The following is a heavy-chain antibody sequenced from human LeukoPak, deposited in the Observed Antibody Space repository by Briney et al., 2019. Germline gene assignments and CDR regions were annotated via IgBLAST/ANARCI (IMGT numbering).Heavy chain of an antibody. J-gene: IGHJ5*02. CDR3: ARDGITIFGVVKDWFDP. CDR2: TKEDGREK. Sequence: GGSLRLSCGASGFTFSSYWMSWVRQAPGKGLEWVANTKEDGREKYYVDSVKGRFTISRDNTKNSLYLQMNSLRAEDTAVYYCARDGITIFGVVKDWFDPWGQGTLVTVSS. D-gene: IGHD3-3*01. CDR1: GFTFSSYW. V-gene: IGHV3-7*01.